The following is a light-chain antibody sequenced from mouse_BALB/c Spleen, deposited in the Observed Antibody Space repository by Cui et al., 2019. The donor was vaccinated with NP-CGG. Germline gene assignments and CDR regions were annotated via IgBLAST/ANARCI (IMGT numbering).Light chain of an antibody. Sequence: QAVVTQASALTPYSGETVTLTCRSSTGAVTTNNFANWVQEKPDHLFTGLIGGTNNRAPGVPARFSGSLIGDKAALTITGAQTEDEAIYFCALWYSNHWVFGGGTKLTVL. CDR2: GTN. J-gene: IGLJ1*01. V-gene: IGLV1*01. CDR3: ALWYSNHWV. CDR1: TGAVTTNNF.